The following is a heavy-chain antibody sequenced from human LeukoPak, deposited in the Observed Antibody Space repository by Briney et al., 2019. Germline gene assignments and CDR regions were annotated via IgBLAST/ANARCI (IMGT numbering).Heavy chain of an antibody. D-gene: IGHD3-3*01. Sequence: PGGSLRLSCAGSGFTFSNYAISWVRQAPGKGLEWVSVISGSGGATYYADSVKGRFTISRDNSKNTLYLQMNSLRAEDTAVYYCARRVLRFLEWPPTPDAFDIWGQGTMVTVSS. CDR1: GFTFSNYA. CDR2: ISGSGGAT. V-gene: IGHV3-23*01. CDR3: ARRVLRFLEWPPTPDAFDI. J-gene: IGHJ3*02.